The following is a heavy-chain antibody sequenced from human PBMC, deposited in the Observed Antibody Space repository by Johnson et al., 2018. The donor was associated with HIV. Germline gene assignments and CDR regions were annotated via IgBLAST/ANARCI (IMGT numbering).Heavy chain of an antibody. D-gene: IGHD6-19*01. CDR3: ARDREYGLAWGWALDT. V-gene: IGHV3-30*04. CDR1: VFSFSSYA. J-gene: IGHJ3*02. CDR2: ISYDGSNK. Sequence: QVQLVESGGGVVQPGRSLRLSCAASVFSFSSYAMHWVRQAPGKGLEWVAVISYDGSNKYYADSMKGRFTISRDNSKNTLYLQTNSLIVDYTAVYYCARDREYGLAWGWALDTRGQGTMVTVAS.